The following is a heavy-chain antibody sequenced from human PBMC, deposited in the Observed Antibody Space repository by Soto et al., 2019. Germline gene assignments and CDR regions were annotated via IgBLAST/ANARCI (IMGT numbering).Heavy chain of an antibody. CDR2: ISGSGGST. J-gene: IGHJ4*02. D-gene: IGHD2-8*02. Sequence: EVQLLESGGGLVRPGGSLRLSCAASGFTFTNYVMSWVRQAPGKGLEWVSIISGSGGSTYYADSAKGRFTISRDNSKNTLYLQMNSLRAEDTAIYYCAKGPYCTGGTCSHILDYWGQGTLVTVSS. V-gene: IGHV3-23*01. CDR3: AKGPYCTGGTCSHILDY. CDR1: GFTFTNYV.